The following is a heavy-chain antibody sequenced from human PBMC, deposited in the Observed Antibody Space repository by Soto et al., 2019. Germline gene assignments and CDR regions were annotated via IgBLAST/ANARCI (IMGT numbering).Heavy chain of an antibody. D-gene: IGHD3-22*01. CDR2: IYYTGST. CDR1: GGSIGNYY. V-gene: IGHV4-59*01. CDR3: ARGRVYYDTSGYYEAGSWFDY. J-gene: IGHJ4*02. Sequence: QVQLQESGPGLVKPSETLSLTCSVSGGSIGNYYWSWIRQPPGKGLEWIGYIYYTGSTNYNPSLKSRVTISVDTSKNQVSLQLSSVTAADTAVYYCARGRVYYDTSGYYEAGSWFDYWGQGTLVTASS.